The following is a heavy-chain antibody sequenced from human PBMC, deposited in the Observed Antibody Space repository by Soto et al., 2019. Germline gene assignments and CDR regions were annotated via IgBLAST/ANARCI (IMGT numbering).Heavy chain of an antibody. V-gene: IGHV1-69*13. Sequence: ASVQVSCRASGGTFSSYAISWVRQAPGQGLEWMGGIIPIFGTANYAQKFQGRVTITADESTSTAYMELSSLRSEDTAVYYCARDPYYYGSGSTGYGMDVWGQGTTVTVSS. D-gene: IGHD3-10*01. CDR2: IIPIFGTA. J-gene: IGHJ6*02. CDR1: GGTFSSYA. CDR3: ARDPYYYGSGSTGYGMDV.